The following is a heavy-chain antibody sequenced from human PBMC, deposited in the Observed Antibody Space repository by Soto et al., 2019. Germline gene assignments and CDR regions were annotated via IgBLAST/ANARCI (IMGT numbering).Heavy chain of an antibody. J-gene: IGHJ4*02. V-gene: IGHV4-61*01. D-gene: IGHD3-10*01. CDR2: IYYSGST. Sequence: SETLSLTCTFSVVSVSSGSYYCSWIRQPPGKGLEWIGYIYYSGSTNYNPSLKSRVTISVDTSKNQFSLKLSSVTAADTAVYYCAREESVNYYFDYWGQGTLVTVSS. CDR3: AREESVNYYFDY. CDR1: VVSVSSGSYY.